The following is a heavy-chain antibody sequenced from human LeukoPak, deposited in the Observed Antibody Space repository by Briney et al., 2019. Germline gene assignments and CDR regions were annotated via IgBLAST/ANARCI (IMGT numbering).Heavy chain of an antibody. CDR3: ARGRGSGWRLSPYFDY. D-gene: IGHD6-19*01. V-gene: IGHV4-31*03. CDR2: IYYSGST. J-gene: IGHJ4*02. Sequence: SETLSLTCTVSGGSISSGGYYWSWIRQHPGKGLEWIGYIYYSGSTYYNPSLKSRVTISVDTSKNQFSLKLSSVTAADTAVYYCARGRGSGWRLSPYFDYWGQGTLVTVSS. CDR1: GGSISSGGYY.